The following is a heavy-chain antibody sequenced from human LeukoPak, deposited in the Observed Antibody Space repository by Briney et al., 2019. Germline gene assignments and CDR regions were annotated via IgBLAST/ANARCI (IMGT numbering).Heavy chain of an antibody. CDR2: ISPSGGST. CDR3: AKSPIGPETYYYDSSGYREDAFDI. D-gene: IGHD3-22*01. V-gene: IGHV3-23*01. J-gene: IGHJ3*02. Sequence: GGSLRLSCAASGFTFTSYAMSWVRQAPGKGLEWVSAISPSGGSTYYADSVKGRFTLSRDNSRNTLYLQMNSLRAEDTAVYYCAKSPIGPETYYYDSSGYREDAFDIWGQGTMVTVSS. CDR1: GFTFTSYA.